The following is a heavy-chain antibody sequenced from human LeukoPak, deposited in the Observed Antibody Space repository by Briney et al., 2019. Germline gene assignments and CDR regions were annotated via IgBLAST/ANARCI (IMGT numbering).Heavy chain of an antibody. J-gene: IGHJ4*02. D-gene: IGHD2-2*01. CDR2: IYYSGSS. CDR3: ARRDCTSTTCYAGSYYFDY. CDR1: GGSISSSSYY. V-gene: IGHV4-39*01. Sequence: SETLSLTCSVFGGSISSSSYYWGWIRQPLGKGLEWIGSIYYSGSSYYNPSLKSRVTISVDTSKNQFSLKLTSVTAADTAVYYCARRDCTSTTCYAGSYYFDYWGQGTLVTVSS.